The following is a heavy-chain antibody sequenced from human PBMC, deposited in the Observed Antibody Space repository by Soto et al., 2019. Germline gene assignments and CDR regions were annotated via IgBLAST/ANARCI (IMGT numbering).Heavy chain of an antibody. J-gene: IGHJ2*01. CDR2: IIPIFGTA. CDR3: ARGNHRRLQLWYFDL. Sequence: QVQLVQSGAEVKKPGSSVTVSCKASGGTFSSYTISWVRQAPGQGLEWMGGIIPIFGTANYAQKFQGRVTITADESTSTAYMELRSLRSEDTAVYYCARGNHRRLQLWYFDLWGRGTLVTVSS. D-gene: IGHD6-25*01. V-gene: IGHV1-69*12. CDR1: GGTFSSYT.